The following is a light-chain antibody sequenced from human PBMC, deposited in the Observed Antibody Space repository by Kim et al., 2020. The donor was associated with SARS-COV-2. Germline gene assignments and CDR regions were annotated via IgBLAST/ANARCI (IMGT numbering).Light chain of an antibody. CDR3: NSRDNSGNHVV. J-gene: IGLJ2*01. V-gene: IGLV3-19*01. CDR1: SLRTYY. Sequence: SSELTQDPTVSVDLGQTVRITCQGDSLRTYYASWYQQKPGQAPILVIYGKNNRPSGIPDRFSGSSSGNTASLTVTGAQAVDEADYYCNSRDNSGNHVVFG. CDR2: GKN.